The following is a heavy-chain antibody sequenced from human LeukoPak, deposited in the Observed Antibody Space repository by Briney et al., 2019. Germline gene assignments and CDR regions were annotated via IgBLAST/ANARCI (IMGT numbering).Heavy chain of an antibody. J-gene: IGHJ3*02. CDR3: ARGAESSSWFDAFDI. CDR1: GYTFASYD. Sequence: ASVKVSCKASGYTFASYDINWVRQATGQGLEWMGWMNPNSGNTGYAQKFQGRVTMTRNTSISTAYMELSSLRSEDTAVYYCARGAESSSWFDAFDIWGQGTMVTVSS. V-gene: IGHV1-8*01. D-gene: IGHD6-13*01. CDR2: MNPNSGNT.